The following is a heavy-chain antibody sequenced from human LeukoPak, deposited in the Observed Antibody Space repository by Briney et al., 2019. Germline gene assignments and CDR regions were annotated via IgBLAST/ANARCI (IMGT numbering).Heavy chain of an antibody. D-gene: IGHD3-16*01. CDR3: ARAPLSPTYYFDY. CDR1: GGSITSSTYY. J-gene: IGHJ4*02. CDR2: ISQSGST. V-gene: IGHV4-39*07. Sequence: PSETLSLTCSVSGGSITSSTYYWGWIRQPPGKGLEWIGSISQSGSTYDNPSLKSRVTISVDTSKNQFSLKLSSVTAADTAFYYCARAPLSPTYYFDYWGQGTLVTVSS.